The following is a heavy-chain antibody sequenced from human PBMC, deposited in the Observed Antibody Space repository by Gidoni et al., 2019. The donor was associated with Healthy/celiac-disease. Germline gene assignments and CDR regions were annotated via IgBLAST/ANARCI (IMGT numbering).Heavy chain of an antibody. Sequence: EVQLLETGGGLVQPGGSLRLAWADSGLPVSSDARSWVRQGPGKGLEWVSAISGSGCSTYYTDSVRGRFTISRDNSKTTLYLQMNSLRAEDAAVYYCAKTSPTLRHYYYYYGMDVWGQGTTVTVSS. D-gene: IGHD2-2*01. CDR3: AKTSPTLRHYYYYYGMDV. CDR1: GLPVSSDA. J-gene: IGHJ6*02. CDR2: ISGSGCST. V-gene: IGHV3-23*01.